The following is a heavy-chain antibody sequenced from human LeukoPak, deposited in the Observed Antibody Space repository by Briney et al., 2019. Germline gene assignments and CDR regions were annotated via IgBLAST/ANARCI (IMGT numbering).Heavy chain of an antibody. V-gene: IGHV4-31*03. J-gene: IGHJ3*02. D-gene: IGHD2-15*01. CDR3: ARAVGYCSGGSCHAIDDAFDI. CDR2: IYYSGST. CDR1: GGSISSDGYY. Sequence: SQTLSLTCTVSGGSISSDGYYWSWIRQHPGKGLEWIGYIYYSGSTYYNPSLKSRVTISVDTSKNQFSLKLSPVTAADTAVYYCARAVGYCSGGSCHAIDDAFDIWGQGTMVTVSS.